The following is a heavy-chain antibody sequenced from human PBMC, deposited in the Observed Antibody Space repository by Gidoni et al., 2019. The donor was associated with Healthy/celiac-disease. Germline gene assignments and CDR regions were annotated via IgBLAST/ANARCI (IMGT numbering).Heavy chain of an antibody. J-gene: IGHJ4*02. Sequence: QVQLQESGPGLVKPSQTLSLTCTVFGGSISSGGYYWSWIRQHPGKGLEWIGYIYYSGSTYYNPSLKSRVTISVDTSKNQFSLKLSSVTAADTAVYYCARGNWNYPYYFDYWGQGTLVTVSS. D-gene: IGHD1-7*01. V-gene: IGHV4-31*03. CDR3: ARGNWNYPYYFDY. CDR2: IYYSGST. CDR1: GGSISSGGYY.